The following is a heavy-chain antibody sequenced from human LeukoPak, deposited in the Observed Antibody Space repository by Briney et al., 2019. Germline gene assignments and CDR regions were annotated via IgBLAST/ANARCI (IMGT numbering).Heavy chain of an antibody. D-gene: IGHD1-26*01. CDR2: IKKDGSEK. CDR1: GFTFSSYW. CDR3: ARDSSGSYYENWFDP. Sequence: GGSLRLSCAASGFTFSSYWMSWVRQAPGKGLEWVANIKKDGSEKYYVDSVKGRFTISRDNAKNSLYLQMNSLRAEDTAVYYCARDSSGSYYENWFDPWGQGTLVTVSS. V-gene: IGHV3-7*01. J-gene: IGHJ5*02.